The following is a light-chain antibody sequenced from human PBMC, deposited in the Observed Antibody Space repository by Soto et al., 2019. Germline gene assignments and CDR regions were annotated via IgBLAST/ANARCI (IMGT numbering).Light chain of an antibody. V-gene: IGKV3-11*01. CDR1: QTVSTS. Sequence: EIVLTQSPDTLSLSPGERATLSCRASQTVSTSLAWYQQKPGQAPRLIVYDASKRAPGIPARFIGSGSGTDFTLTVSSLEPEDFALYYCQQRSGWLTFGQGTKVDIK. CDR2: DAS. J-gene: IGKJ1*01. CDR3: QQRSGWLT.